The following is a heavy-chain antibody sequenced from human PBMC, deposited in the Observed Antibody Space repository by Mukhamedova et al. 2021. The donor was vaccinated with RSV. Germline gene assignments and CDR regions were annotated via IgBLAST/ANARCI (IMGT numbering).Heavy chain of an antibody. V-gene: IGHV4-39*01. CDR3: ARTEKGLVDFDY. Sequence: SRVTISVDTSKNQFSLKLSSVTAADTVVYYCARTEKGLVDFDYWGQGTLVTVSS. D-gene: IGHD3-9*01. J-gene: IGHJ4*02.